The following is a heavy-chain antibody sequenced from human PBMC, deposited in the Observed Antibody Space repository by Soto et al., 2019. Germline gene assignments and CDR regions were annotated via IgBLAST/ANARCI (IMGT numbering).Heavy chain of an antibody. CDR3: IRGPRPSSVGTGAF. J-gene: IGHJ4*02. Sequence: PGGSLRLSCAASGFVFNMYWMHWVRQVPGEGPEWVTRINDDGTRTDYADSAKGRFTISRDNAKDILYLQMNALRVDDTAVYHCIRGPRPSSVGTGAFWGQGTLVTVSS. V-gene: IGHV3-74*01. CDR1: GFVFNMYW. CDR2: INDDGTRT. D-gene: IGHD3-10*01.